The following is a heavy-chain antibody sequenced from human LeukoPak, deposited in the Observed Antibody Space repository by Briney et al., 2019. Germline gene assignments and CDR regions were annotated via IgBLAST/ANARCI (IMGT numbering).Heavy chain of an antibody. Sequence: GGSLRLSCAASGFTFTTYGMTWVRQAPGKGLEWVSSIGAGGTNTYYADSVKGRFTISRDNAKNTLYLQMNSLRAEDTAVYYCAKERQAGDYFTSDHWGQGTLVTVSS. CDR2: IGAGGTNT. V-gene: IGHV3-23*01. J-gene: IGHJ4*02. D-gene: IGHD4-17*01. CDR1: GFTFTTYG. CDR3: AKERQAGDYFTSDH.